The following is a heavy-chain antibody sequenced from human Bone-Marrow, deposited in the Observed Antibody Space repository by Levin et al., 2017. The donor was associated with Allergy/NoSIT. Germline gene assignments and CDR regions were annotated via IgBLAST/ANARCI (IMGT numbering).Heavy chain of an antibody. J-gene: IGHJ3*02. CDR1: GFTFSSYA. CDR3: AKALPYYYDSSGPPDAFDI. CDR2: ISGSGGST. D-gene: IGHD3-22*01. V-gene: IGHV3-23*01. Sequence: GGSLRLSCAASGFTFSSYAMSWVRQAPGKGLEWVSAISGSGGSTYYADSVKGRFTISRDNSKNTLYLQMNSLRAEDTAVYYCAKALPYYYDSSGPPDAFDIWGQGTMVTVSS.